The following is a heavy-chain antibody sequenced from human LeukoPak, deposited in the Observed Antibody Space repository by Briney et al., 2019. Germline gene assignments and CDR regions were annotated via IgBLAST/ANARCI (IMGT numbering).Heavy chain of an antibody. J-gene: IGHJ4*02. D-gene: IGHD3-10*01. V-gene: IGHV1-69*01. CDR3: ARDLGDGARGVNGGYFDS. CDR2: IIPIFGTA. Sequence: SVKVSCKASGGTFSSYAISWVRQAPGQGLEWMGGIIPIFGTANYAQKLQGRVTITADESTSTAYMELSSLRSEDTAVYYCARDLGDGARGVNGGYFDSWGQGTLVTVSS. CDR1: GGTFSSYA.